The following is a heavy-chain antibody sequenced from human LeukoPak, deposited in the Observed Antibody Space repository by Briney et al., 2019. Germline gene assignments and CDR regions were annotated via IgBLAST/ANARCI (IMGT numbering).Heavy chain of an antibody. D-gene: IGHD4-23*01. V-gene: IGHV4-39*01. CDR2: LDSSGSN. CDR3: SRSHDYGGLYFYYYMDV. CDR1: GGSISSSSDN. Sequence: SETLSLTCTVSGGSISSSSDNWIWIPQTPGQELKWIVNLDSSGSNYYNPSLKSRVTISVGTSKNQFSLNLRSVTAADTAIYFCSRSHDYGGLYFYYYMDVWGKGTTVTVSS. J-gene: IGHJ6*03.